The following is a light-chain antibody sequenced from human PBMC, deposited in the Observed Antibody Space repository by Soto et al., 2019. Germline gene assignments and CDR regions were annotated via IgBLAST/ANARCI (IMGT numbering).Light chain of an antibody. V-gene: IGKV2-28*01. Sequence: IVMTQSPLSLPVTPGEPASISCRSSQSLLHSNGYTYLNWYLQKPGQSPQLLIYWGSNRASGVPDRFSGSGSGREFSLKISRVEAEDVGVYYCMQALQTPLTFGPGTKVDIK. CDR2: WGS. J-gene: IGKJ3*01. CDR1: QSLLHSNGYTY. CDR3: MQALQTPLT.